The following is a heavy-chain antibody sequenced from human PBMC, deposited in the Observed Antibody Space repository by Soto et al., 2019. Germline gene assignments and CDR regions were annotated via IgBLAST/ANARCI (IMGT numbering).Heavy chain of an antibody. D-gene: IGHD3-3*01. J-gene: IGHJ6*02. V-gene: IGHV3-23*01. Sequence: EVQLLESGGGLVQPGGSLRLSCAASGFTFGTYTMSWVCQAPGKGLEWVSSISGSDGTTYYADSVKGRFSISRDKSKNTLYLQMNSLRAADTAIYYCAKLDFWNSYYGLDVWGQGTTVTVSS. CDR1: GFTFGTYT. CDR2: ISGSDGTT. CDR3: AKLDFWNSYYGLDV.